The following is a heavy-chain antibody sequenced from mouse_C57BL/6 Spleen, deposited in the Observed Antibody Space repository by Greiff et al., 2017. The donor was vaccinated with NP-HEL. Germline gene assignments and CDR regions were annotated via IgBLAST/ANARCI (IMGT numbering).Heavy chain of an antibody. J-gene: IGHJ2*01. Sequence: EVMLVESGGGLVKPGGSLKLSCAASGFTFSSYAMSWVRQTPEKRLEWVATISDGGSYTYYPDNVKGRFTISRDNAKNNLYLQMSHLKSEDTAMYYCARGSKGLMVNFDDWGQGTTLTVSS. CDR2: ISDGGSYT. V-gene: IGHV5-4*03. D-gene: IGHD2-2*01. CDR1: GFTFSSYA. CDR3: ARGSKGLMVNFDD.